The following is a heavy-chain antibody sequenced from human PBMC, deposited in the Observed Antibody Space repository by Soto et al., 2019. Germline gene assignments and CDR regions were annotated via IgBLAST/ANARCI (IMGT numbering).Heavy chain of an antibody. D-gene: IGHD2-2*01. J-gene: IGHJ5*02. Sequence: EVQVVESGGGLVQPGGSLRLSCVASGFTFNSYWMSWVRQAPGKGLEWVANIKQDGNERHYMDSVKGRFTISRDNAKNSLDLQMNSLKIEDTAVYYCARDGPLSRPTSGWFDPWGQGTLVIVSS. CDR2: IKQDGNER. CDR3: ARDGPLSRPTSGWFDP. V-gene: IGHV3-7*05. CDR1: GFTFNSYW.